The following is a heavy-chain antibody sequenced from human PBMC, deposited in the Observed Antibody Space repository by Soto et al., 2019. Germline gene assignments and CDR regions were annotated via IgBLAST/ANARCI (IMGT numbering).Heavy chain of an antibody. J-gene: IGHJ4*02. V-gene: IGHV1-18*01. Sequence: ASVKVSCKASGYSFTNNDVSWVRQAPGQGLEWMGWISAYNGNTNYAQKLQGRVTMTTDTSTSTAYMELRSLRSDDTAVYYCARDYYDFWSGYYQQVGYFDYWGQGTLVTVSS. CDR1: GYSFTNND. CDR2: ISAYNGNT. D-gene: IGHD3-3*01. CDR3: ARDYYDFWSGYYQQVGYFDY.